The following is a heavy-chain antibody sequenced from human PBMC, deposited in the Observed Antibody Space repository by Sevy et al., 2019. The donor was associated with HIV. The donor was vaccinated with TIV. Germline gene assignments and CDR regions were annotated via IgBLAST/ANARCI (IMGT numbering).Heavy chain of an antibody. Sequence: SETLSLTCTVSGGSISSGGYYWSWIRQHPGKGLEWIGYIYYSGSTYYNPSLKSRVTISVDTSKSQFSLKLSSVTAADTAVYYCARDTPLGYCSSTSCSGHYYYYMDVWGKGTTVTVSS. D-gene: IGHD2-2*01. CDR1: GGSISSGGYY. CDR2: IYYSGST. V-gene: IGHV4-31*03. J-gene: IGHJ6*03. CDR3: ARDTPLGYCSSTSCSGHYYYYMDV.